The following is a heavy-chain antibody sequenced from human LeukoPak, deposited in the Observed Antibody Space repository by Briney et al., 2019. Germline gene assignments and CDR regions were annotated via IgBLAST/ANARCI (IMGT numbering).Heavy chain of an antibody. CDR2: IYYSGST. V-gene: IGHV4-59*01. Sequence: PSETLSLTCTVSGGSISSYYWSWIRQPPGKGLEWIGHIYYSGSTNYNPSLKSRVTISVDTSKNQFSLKLSSVTAADTAVYYCARGIAVAGTLFDYWGQGTLVTVSS. CDR1: GGSISSYY. CDR3: ARGIAVAGTLFDY. D-gene: IGHD6-19*01. J-gene: IGHJ4*02.